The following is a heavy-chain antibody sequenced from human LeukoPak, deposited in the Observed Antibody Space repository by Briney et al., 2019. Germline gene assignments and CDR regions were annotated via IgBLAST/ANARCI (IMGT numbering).Heavy chain of an antibody. CDR2: IHPDGSDT. CDR3: ARQYGEAPYYYHGMDV. CDR1: GYSFTSYW. J-gene: IGHJ6*02. D-gene: IGHD4-17*01. Sequence: GESLQISCKGSGYSFTSYWIGWVRQMPGTGLEWMGIIHPDGSDTSYSPAFHGQVTISADRSIRTAYLQWSSLKASDTAMYYCARQYGEAPYYYHGMDVWGQGTTVTVSS. V-gene: IGHV5-51*01.